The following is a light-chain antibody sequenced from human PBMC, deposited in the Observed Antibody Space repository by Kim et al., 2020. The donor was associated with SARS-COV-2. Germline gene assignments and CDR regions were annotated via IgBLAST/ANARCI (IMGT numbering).Light chain of an antibody. J-gene: IGKJ1*01. CDR2: AAS. CDR1: QRNSSY. Sequence: ASVGERVTITCRARQRNSSYLNWYQQKPGKAPKPLIYAASSLQSGVPSRFSCSGSGTGFTLTIRRLQPEDFATYYCQQSYSTPWTVGQGTKVDIK. V-gene: IGKV1-39*01. CDR3: QQSYSTPWT.